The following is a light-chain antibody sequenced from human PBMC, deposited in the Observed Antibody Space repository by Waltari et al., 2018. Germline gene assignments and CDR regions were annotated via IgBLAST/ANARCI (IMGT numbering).Light chain of an antibody. Sequence: QSVLTQPPSASGTPGQTVNIACSGSSSNLGSNFVYWYQQLPGTAPKPLIYRNNQRPSGVPDRFSGSKSGTSASLAISGLRSEDEADYYCAAWDDSLYEVFGGGTKLTVL. CDR3: AAWDDSLYEV. J-gene: IGLJ3*02. CDR2: RNN. CDR1: SSNLGSNF. V-gene: IGLV1-47*01.